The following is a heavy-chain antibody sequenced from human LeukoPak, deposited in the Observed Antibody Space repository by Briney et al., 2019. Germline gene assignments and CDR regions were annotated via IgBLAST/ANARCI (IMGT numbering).Heavy chain of an antibody. Sequence: KSSETLSLTCAVYGGSFRGYYWSWIRQPPGKGREWIGEINHSGSTNYNPSLKSRVTISIDTSTNQFSLKLSSVTAADTAVYYCAIAGEGYYYYYYMDVWGKGTTVTVSS. V-gene: IGHV4-34*01. D-gene: IGHD7-27*01. CDR1: GGSFRGYY. CDR3: AIAGEGYYYYYYMDV. CDR2: INHSGST. J-gene: IGHJ6*03.